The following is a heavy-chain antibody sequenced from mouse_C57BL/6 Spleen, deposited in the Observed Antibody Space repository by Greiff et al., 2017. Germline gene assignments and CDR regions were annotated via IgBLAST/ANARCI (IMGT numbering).Heavy chain of an antibody. CDR1: GYTFTGYW. V-gene: IGHV1-9*01. J-gene: IGHJ3*01. D-gene: IGHD2-10*02. CDR2: ILPGSGST. Sequence: VQLQQSGAELMKPGASVKLSCKASGYTFTGYWIDWVKQRPGHGLEWIGGILPGSGSTNYNEKFKGKATFTADTSSNTAYMQLSSLTTEDSAICYWASEYDWGAFAYWGQGTLVTVSA. CDR3: ASEYDWGAFAY.